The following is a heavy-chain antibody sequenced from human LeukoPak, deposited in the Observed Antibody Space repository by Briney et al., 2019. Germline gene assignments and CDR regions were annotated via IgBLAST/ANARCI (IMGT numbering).Heavy chain of an antibody. Sequence: LETLSLTCTVSGGSISSYYWSWIRQPPGKGLEWIGEINHSGSTNYNPSLKSRVTISVDTSKNQFSLKLSSVTAADTAVYYCARGPKLYSSSAGTDYWGQGTLVTVSS. CDR2: INHSGST. D-gene: IGHD6-6*01. CDR3: ARGPKLYSSSAGTDY. CDR1: GGSISSYY. J-gene: IGHJ4*02. V-gene: IGHV4-34*01.